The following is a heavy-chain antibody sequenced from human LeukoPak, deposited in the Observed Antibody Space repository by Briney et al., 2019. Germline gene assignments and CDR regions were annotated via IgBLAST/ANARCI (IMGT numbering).Heavy chain of an antibody. D-gene: IGHD3-22*01. J-gene: IGHJ4*02. CDR3: AKDHSSGYYRLQQSDY. Sequence: GGSLRLSCAASGFTFSSYAMHWVRQAPGKGLEWVSAISGSGGSTYYADSVKGRFTISRDNSKNTLYLQMNSLRAEDTAVYYCAKDHSSGYYRLQQSDYWGQGTLVTVSS. CDR1: GFTFSSYA. CDR2: ISGSGGST. V-gene: IGHV3-23*01.